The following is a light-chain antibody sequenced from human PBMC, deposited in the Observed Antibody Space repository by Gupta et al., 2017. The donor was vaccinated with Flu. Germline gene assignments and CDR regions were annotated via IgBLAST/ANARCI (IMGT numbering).Light chain of an antibody. V-gene: IGLV2-23*01. J-gene: IGLJ1*01. CDR1: GSDVGRFNV. Sequence: STTSSGAGTGSDVGRFNVVSWYQQHPGKAPKLIIYEARKRPSGVSNRCSGAKSGNTASLTISGLQDEDEADYFCCSDAGSDLYVFGTGTAVTIL. CDR3: CSDAGSDLYV. CDR2: EAR.